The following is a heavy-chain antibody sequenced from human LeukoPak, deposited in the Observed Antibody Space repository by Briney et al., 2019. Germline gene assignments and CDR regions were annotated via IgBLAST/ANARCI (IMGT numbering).Heavy chain of an antibody. CDR1: GFTFSSYG. Sequence: GGSLRLSCAASGFTFSSYGMHWVRQAPGKGLEWVAVISYDGSNKYYADSVKGRFTISRDNSKNTLYLQMNSLRAEDTAVYYCAKSHLVVPLFDYWGQGTLVTVSS. J-gene: IGHJ4*02. CDR3: AKSHLVVPLFDY. V-gene: IGHV3-30*18. CDR2: ISYDGSNK. D-gene: IGHD6-6*01.